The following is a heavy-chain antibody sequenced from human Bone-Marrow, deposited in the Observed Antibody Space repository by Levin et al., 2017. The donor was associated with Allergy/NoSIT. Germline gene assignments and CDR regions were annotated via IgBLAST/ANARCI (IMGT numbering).Heavy chain of an antibody. V-gene: IGHV4-31*03. J-gene: IGHJ4*02. CDR2: IYYSGYT. D-gene: IGHD2-15*01. Sequence: ASETLSLTCTVSGGSISSGGSYWSWIRQLPGKGLEWIGYIYYSGYTYYNPSLGSRVMISVDTSKNQFSLELTSVTAADTAIYYCANSGGDSWGQGILVTVSS. CDR1: GGSISSGGSY. CDR3: ANSGGDS.